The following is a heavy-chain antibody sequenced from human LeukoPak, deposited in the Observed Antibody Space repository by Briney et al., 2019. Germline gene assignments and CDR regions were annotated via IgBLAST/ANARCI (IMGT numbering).Heavy chain of an antibody. CDR3: AKWSAFYYFDY. D-gene: IGHD3-3*02. V-gene: IGHV3-9*01. Sequence: GGSLRLSCAASGFTFDDYAMHWVRQAPGKGLEWVSGISWNSGSIGYADSVKGRFTISRDNAKNSLYLQMNSLRAEDTALYCCAKWSAFYYFDYWGQGTLVTVSS. CDR2: ISWNSGSI. J-gene: IGHJ4*02. CDR1: GFTFDDYA.